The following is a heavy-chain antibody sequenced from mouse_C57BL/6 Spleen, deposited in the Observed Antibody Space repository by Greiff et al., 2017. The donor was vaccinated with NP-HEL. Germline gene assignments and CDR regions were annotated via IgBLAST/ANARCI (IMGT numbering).Heavy chain of an antibody. V-gene: IGHV2-9-1*01. Sequence: QVQLQQSGPGLVAPSQSLSITCTVSGFSLTSYAISWVRQPPGKGLEWLGVIWTGGGTNYNSALKSRLSISKDNSKSQVFLKMNSLQTDDTARYYCARNLEGGAYYYAMDYWGQGTSVTVSS. CDR1: GFSLTSYA. J-gene: IGHJ4*01. CDR2: IWTGGGT. CDR3: ARNLEGGAYYYAMDY.